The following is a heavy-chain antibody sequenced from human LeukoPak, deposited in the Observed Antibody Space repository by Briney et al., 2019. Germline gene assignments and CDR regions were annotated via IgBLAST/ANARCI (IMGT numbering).Heavy chain of an antibody. CDR3: AKRGVVIRVFLVGFHKEAYYFAS. CDR2: VSGSGGVT. CDR1: GITLSNYG. Sequence: GGSLRLSFAGSGITLSNYGMSWVRQGPGEGLEWVAGVSGSGGVTSYEESVKRRLTISRDNAKNTLLLQMNSLRVEDTAVYFCAKRGVVIRVFLVGFHKEAYYFASWGQGAQVTVSS. D-gene: IGHD3-3*01. J-gene: IGHJ4*02. V-gene: IGHV3-23*02.